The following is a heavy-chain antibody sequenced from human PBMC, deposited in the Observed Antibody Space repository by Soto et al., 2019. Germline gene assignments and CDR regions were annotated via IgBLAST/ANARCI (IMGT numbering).Heavy chain of an antibody. V-gene: IGHV1-18*01. Sequence: ASVKVSCKASGYTFTSYGISWVRQAPGQGLEWMVWIGAYNGNTNYAQKLQGRVTMTTDTSTSPAYMELRSLRTDDTAVYYCARGVEGLVWFGELTGPFDYWDPGTLVNVST. CDR1: GYTFTSYG. CDR3: ARGVEGLVWFGELTGPFDY. CDR2: IGAYNGNT. D-gene: IGHD3-10*01. J-gene: IGHJ4*02.